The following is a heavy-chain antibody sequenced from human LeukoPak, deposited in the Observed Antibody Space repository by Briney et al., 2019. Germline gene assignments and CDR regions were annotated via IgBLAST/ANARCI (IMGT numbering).Heavy chain of an antibody. Sequence: ASVKVSCKASGYTFTSYYMHWVRQAPGQRLEWMGIINPSGGSTSYAQKFQGRVTMTRDTSTSTVYMELSSLRSEDTAVYYCARAGEGFGLDTSIDYWGQGTLVTVSS. CDR1: GYTFTSYY. D-gene: IGHD2-21*01. J-gene: IGHJ4*02. CDR3: ARAGEGFGLDTSIDY. CDR2: INPSGGST. V-gene: IGHV1-46*01.